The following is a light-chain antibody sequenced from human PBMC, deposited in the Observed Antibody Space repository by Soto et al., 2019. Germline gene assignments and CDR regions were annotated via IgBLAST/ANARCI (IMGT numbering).Light chain of an antibody. CDR1: QGIRNF. J-gene: IGKJ3*01. Sequence: DIQMTQSPTSLSASAGDRATITCRASQGIRNFVAWYQQKPGKAPKLLIYAASTLQSGVPTRFSGSGSRTDFLPIIRRQQAEDVANYCWQKDSSVHVFGPGTKV. CDR3: QKDSSVHV. CDR2: AAS. V-gene: IGKV1-27*01.